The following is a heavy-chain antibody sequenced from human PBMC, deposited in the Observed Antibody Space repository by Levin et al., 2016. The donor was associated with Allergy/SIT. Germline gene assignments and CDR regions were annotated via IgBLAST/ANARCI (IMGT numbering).Heavy chain of an antibody. Sequence: SETLSLTCTVSGGSISSTNYYWGWIRQPPGKGLEWIGSIYYSGSTYYNPSLKSRVTTSVDTSKNQFSLKLSSVTAADTAVYYCARRTPAWSGYYMGGYNWFDPWGQGTLVTVSS. D-gene: IGHD3-3*01. CDR1: GGSISSTNYY. J-gene: IGHJ5*02. V-gene: IGHV4-39*01. CDR3: ARRTPAWSGYYMGGYNWFDP. CDR2: IYYSGST.